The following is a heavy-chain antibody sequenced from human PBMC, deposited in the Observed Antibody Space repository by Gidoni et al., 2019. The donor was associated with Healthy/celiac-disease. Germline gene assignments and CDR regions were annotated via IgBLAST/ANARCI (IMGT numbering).Heavy chain of an antibody. CDR1: GYSFTSYW. CDR2: IYPGDSDT. CDR3: ARHVVAPPSPPSMDV. Sequence: EVQLVQSGAEVKKPGESLQISCKGSGYSFTSYWIGWVRQMPGKGLEWMGIIYPGDSDTRYSPSFQGQVTISADKSISTAYLQWSSLKASDTAMYYCARHVVAPPSPPSMDVWGQGTTVTVSS. V-gene: IGHV5-51*01. D-gene: IGHD5-12*01. J-gene: IGHJ6*02.